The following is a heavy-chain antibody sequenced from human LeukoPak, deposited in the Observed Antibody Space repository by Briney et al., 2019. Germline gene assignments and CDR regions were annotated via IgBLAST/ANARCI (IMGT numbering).Heavy chain of an antibody. V-gene: IGHV1-69*05. CDR2: IIPIFGTA. Sequence: GASVKVSCKASGYTFTSYAISWVRQAPGQGLEWMGGIIPIFGTANYAQKFQGRVTITTDESTSTAYMELSSLRSEDTAVYYCASVATVTTGYDAFDIWGQGTMVTVSS. J-gene: IGHJ3*02. CDR1: GYTFTSYA. D-gene: IGHD4-17*01. CDR3: ASVATVTTGYDAFDI.